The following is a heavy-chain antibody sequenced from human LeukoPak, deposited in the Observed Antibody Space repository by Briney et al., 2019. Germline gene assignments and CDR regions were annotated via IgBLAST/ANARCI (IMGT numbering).Heavy chain of an antibody. CDR1: GFTFSSYS. Sequence: PGGSLILSCAVSGFTFSSYSMNWVRQAPGKGLEWVSSISSSSSYIYHADSVKGRFTISRDNAKNSLYLQMNSLRAEDTAVYYCARDRLTYYDFWSGYYQHPFDYWGQGTLVTVSS. D-gene: IGHD3-3*01. V-gene: IGHV3-21*01. CDR2: ISSSSSYI. CDR3: ARDRLTYYDFWSGYYQHPFDY. J-gene: IGHJ4*02.